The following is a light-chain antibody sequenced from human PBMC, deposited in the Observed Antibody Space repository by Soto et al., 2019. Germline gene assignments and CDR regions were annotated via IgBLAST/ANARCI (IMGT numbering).Light chain of an antibody. CDR2: DVS. CDR1: SSDVGGYNY. V-gene: IGLV2-14*01. J-gene: IGLJ1*01. CDR3: SSYTSSSTV. Sequence: QSALTQPASVSGSPGQSITISCTGTSSDVGGYNYVSWYQQHPGKAPKLMIYDVSNRPSGVSNRFSGSKSGNTASLTISARQAKDEADYYCSSYTSSSTVFGTGTELTV.